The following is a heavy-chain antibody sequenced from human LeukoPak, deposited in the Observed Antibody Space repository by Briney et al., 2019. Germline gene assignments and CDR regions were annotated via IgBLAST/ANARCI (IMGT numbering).Heavy chain of an antibody. CDR2: INHSGST. V-gene: IGHV4-34*01. CDR3: ARGFGSGSYYKAPDY. CDR1: GGSFSGYY. Sequence: SETLSLTCAAYGGSFSGYYWSWIRRPPGKGLEWIGEINHSGSTNYNPSLKSRVTISVDTSKNQFSLKLSSVTAADTAVYYCARGFGSGSYYKAPDYWGQGTLVTVSS. J-gene: IGHJ4*02. D-gene: IGHD3-10*01.